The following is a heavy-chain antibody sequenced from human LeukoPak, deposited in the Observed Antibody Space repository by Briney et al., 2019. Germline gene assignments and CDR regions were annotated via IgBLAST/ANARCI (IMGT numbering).Heavy chain of an antibody. V-gene: IGHV1-69*02. Sequence: GASVKVSCKASGGTFGSYTISWVRQAPGQGLEWMVRIIPILGIANYAQKFQGRVTITADKSTSTAYMELSSLRSEDTAVYYCARWSLGSSGTNWFDPWGQGTLVTVSS. J-gene: IGHJ5*02. D-gene: IGHD6-19*01. CDR3: ARWSLGSSGTNWFDP. CDR1: GGTFGSYT. CDR2: IIPILGIA.